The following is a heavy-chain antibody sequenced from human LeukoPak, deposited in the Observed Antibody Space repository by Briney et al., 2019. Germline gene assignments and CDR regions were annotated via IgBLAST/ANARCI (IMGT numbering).Heavy chain of an antibody. V-gene: IGHV4-61*02. CDR3: ARKMWLLGGYMDV. Sequence: SETLSLTCTVSGGSISSGSYYWSWIRQPAGKGLEWIGRIYTSGSTNYNPSLKSRVTISVDTSKNQFSLKLSSVTAADTAVYYCARKMWLLGGYMDVWGKGTTATISS. CDR1: GGSISSGSYY. CDR2: IYTSGST. J-gene: IGHJ6*03. D-gene: IGHD5-12*01.